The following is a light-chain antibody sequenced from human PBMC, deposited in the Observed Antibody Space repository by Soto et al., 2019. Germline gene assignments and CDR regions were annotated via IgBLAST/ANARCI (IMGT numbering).Light chain of an antibody. CDR3: QQRSHWPRT. Sequence: EIVLTQSPATLSSSPGERATLSWSASQSVSTYLAWYQQKPGQAPRLLIYDASNRAAGISPRFSGGGSGTDFTLTISSLEPEDFAVYYCQQRSHWPRTFGGGTKVDIK. V-gene: IGKV3-11*01. CDR2: DAS. CDR1: QSVSTY. J-gene: IGKJ4*01.